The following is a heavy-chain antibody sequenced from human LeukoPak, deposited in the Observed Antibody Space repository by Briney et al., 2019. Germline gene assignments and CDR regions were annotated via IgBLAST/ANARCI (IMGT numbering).Heavy chain of an antibody. CDR2: IYTSGST. Sequence: SETLSLTCTVSGGSISSYYWSWIRQPAGKGLEWIGRIYTSGSTNYNPSLKSRVTISVDRSKNQFSLKLSSVTAADTAVYYCARAGAAHWAFDIWGQGTMVTVSS. CDR1: GGSISSYY. V-gene: IGHV4-4*07. J-gene: IGHJ3*02. D-gene: IGHD6-13*01. CDR3: ARAGAAHWAFDI.